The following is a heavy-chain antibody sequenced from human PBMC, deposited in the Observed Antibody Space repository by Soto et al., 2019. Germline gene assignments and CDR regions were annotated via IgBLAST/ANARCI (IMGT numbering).Heavy chain of an antibody. V-gene: IGHV4-31*03. CDR3: ARGGQSGWFGELGADV. CDR1: GGSISSGGYY. Sequence: SETLSLTCTVSGGSISSGGYYWSWIRQHPGKGLEWIGYIYYSGSTYYNPSLKSRVTISVDTSKNQFSLKLSSVTAADTAVYYCARGGQSGWFGELGADVWGKGTTVTVSS. CDR2: IYYSGST. J-gene: IGHJ6*04. D-gene: IGHD3-10*01.